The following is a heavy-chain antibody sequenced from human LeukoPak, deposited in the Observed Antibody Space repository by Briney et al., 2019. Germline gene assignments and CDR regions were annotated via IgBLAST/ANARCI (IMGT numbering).Heavy chain of an antibody. J-gene: IGHJ5*02. Sequence: GGSLRLSCAASGFTFSSYAMHWVRQAPGKGLEWVAVISYDGSNKYYADSVKGRFTISRDNSKNTLYLQMNSLRAEDTAVYYCTRVKQVASNWFDPWGQGTLVTVSS. V-gene: IGHV3-30-3*01. CDR3: TRVKQVASNWFDP. CDR2: ISYDGSNK. D-gene: IGHD6-13*01. CDR1: GFTFSSYA.